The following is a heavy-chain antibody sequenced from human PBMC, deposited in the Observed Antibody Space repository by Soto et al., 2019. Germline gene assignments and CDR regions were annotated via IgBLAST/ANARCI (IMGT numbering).Heavy chain of an antibody. CDR2: ISSTTNYI. Sequence: EVQLVESGGGLVKPGGSLRLSCAASGFTFTRYSMNWVRQAPGKGLEWVSSISSTTNYIYYADSMKGRFTVSRDNAKNSVYLEMNSLSAEDTDLYYCARESEDLTSNFDYWGQGTLVTVSS. CDR1: GFTFTRYS. V-gene: IGHV3-21*01. CDR3: ARESEDLTSNFDY. J-gene: IGHJ4*02.